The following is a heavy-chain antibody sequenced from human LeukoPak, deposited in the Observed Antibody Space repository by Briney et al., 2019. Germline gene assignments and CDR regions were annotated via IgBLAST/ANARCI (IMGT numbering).Heavy chain of an antibody. CDR2: IYHTGSA. Sequence: SETLSLTCSVSGYSFTSGHYWGWIRQPPGKGLEWIANIYHTGSAHYNPSLKSRVTISVDTSKNQFSLKLSSVTAADTAVYYCARYCTSTTCILRGFDYWGQGTVVPVFS. D-gene: IGHD2-2*01. J-gene: IGHJ4*02. CDR1: GYSFTSGHY. CDR3: ARYCTSTTCILRGFDY. V-gene: IGHV4-38-2*01.